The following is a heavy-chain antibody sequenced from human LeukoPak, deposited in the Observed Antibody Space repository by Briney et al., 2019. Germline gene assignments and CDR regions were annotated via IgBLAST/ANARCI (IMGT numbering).Heavy chain of an antibody. CDR1: GGSISSSSYY. D-gene: IGHD3-9*01. Sequence: SETLSLTCTVSGGSISSSSYYWGWIRQPPGKGLEWIGSIYYSGSTYYNPSLKSRVTISVDTSKNQFSLKLSSVTAADTAVYYCVRLEGLRYHPTYYFDYWGQGTLVTVSS. J-gene: IGHJ4*02. V-gene: IGHV4-39*01. CDR3: VRLEGLRYHPTYYFDY. CDR2: IYYSGST.